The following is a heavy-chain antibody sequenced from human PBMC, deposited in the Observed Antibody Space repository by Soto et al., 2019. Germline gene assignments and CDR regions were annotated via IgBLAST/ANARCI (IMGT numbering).Heavy chain of an antibody. Sequence: QVQLVESGGGVVQPGRSLRLSCAASGFTFSSYAMHWVRQAPGKGLEWVAVISYDGSNKYYADSVKGRFTISRDNSKNXLYLQMNSLRAEDTAVYYCARDQGQPLLRLYYFDYWGQGTLVTVSS. CDR1: GFTFSSYA. J-gene: IGHJ4*02. CDR3: ARDQGQPLLRLYYFDY. V-gene: IGHV3-30-3*01. D-gene: IGHD5-18*01. CDR2: ISYDGSNK.